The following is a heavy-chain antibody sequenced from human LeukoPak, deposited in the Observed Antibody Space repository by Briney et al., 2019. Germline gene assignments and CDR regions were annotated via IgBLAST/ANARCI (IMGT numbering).Heavy chain of an antibody. J-gene: IGHJ5*02. CDR2: TNSDSGFT. CDR1: GYTFTGYY. D-gene: IGHD3-9*01. V-gene: IGHV1-2*02. Sequence: ASVKVSCKASGYTFTGYYMNWVRQAPGQGLEWMGWTNSDSGFTKYAQKFQGRVTMTRDTSITTVYMDLTRLTSDDTAVYYCARNFDMKGFDPWGQGTLVTVSS. CDR3: ARNFDMKGFDP.